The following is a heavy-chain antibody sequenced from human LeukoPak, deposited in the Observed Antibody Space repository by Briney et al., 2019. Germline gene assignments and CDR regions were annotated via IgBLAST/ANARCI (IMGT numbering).Heavy chain of an antibody. CDR2: ISSSGSTI. Sequence: GGSLRLSCAASGFTFSSCEMNWVRQAPGKGLEWVSYISSSGSTIYYADSVKGRFTISRDNAKKSLYLQMNSLRAEDTAVYYCARAEYSSSSGGMDAWGQGTTVTVSS. D-gene: IGHD6-6*01. CDR1: GFTFSSCE. J-gene: IGHJ6*02. CDR3: ARAEYSSSSGGMDA. V-gene: IGHV3-48*03.